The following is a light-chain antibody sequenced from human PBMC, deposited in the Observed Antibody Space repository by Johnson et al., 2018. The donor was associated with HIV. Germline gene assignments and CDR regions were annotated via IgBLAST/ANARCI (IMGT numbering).Light chain of an antibody. CDR3: GTWDSRLAAAAYA. CDR1: SSNIGNSY. V-gene: IGLV1-51*02. Sequence: QSVLTQPPSVSAAPGQKVTISCSGSSSNIGNSYVSWFQQLPGTAPKLLIYENSRRPSGTPDRFSGSKSGTSATLTITGLQTGDEADYYCGTWDSRLAAAAYASGTGTKFLVL. J-gene: IGLJ1*01. CDR2: ENS.